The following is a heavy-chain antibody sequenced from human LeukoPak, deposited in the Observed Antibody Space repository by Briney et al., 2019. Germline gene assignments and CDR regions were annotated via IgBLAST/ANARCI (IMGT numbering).Heavy chain of an antibody. V-gene: IGHV1-69*13. Sequence: SVKVSCKASGGTFSSYAISWVRQAPGQGLEWMGGIIPIFGTANYAQKFQGRVTITADESTSTAYMELSSLRSEDTAVYYCARVPLYCSSTSCYTLDYWGQGTLVTVSS. CDR3: ARVPLYCSSTSCYTLDY. J-gene: IGHJ4*02. D-gene: IGHD2-2*02. CDR1: GGTFSSYA. CDR2: IIPIFGTA.